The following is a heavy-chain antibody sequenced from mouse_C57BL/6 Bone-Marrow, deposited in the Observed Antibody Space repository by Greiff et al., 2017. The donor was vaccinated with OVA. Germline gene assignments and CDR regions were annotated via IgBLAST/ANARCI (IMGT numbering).Heavy chain of an antibody. CDR2: ISDGGSYT. CDR1: GFTFSSYA. V-gene: IGHV5-4*01. CDR3: ARDPFMITTAY. J-gene: IGHJ3*01. D-gene: IGHD2-4*01. Sequence: EVQVVESGGGLVKPGGSLKLSCAASGFTFSSYAMSWVRQTPEKRLEWVATISDGGSYTYYPDNVKGRFTISRDNAKNNLYLQMSHLKSEDTAMYYCARDPFMITTAYWGQGTLVTVSA.